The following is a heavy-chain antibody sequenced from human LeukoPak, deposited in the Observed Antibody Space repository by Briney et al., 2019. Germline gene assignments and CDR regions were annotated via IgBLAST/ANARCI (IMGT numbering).Heavy chain of an antibody. CDR2: IYYSGST. CDR1: GASINNNF. J-gene: IGHJ5*02. Sequence: SETLSLTCTVSGASINNNFWTWIRQPPGKGLEWIGSIYYSGSTYYNPSLQSRVTISVDTSKNQFSLILTSVTAPDTAVYYCARRHSGSYYGKHWFDPWGQGTMVTVSS. D-gene: IGHD1-26*01. V-gene: IGHV4-59*05. CDR3: ARRHSGSYYGKHWFDP.